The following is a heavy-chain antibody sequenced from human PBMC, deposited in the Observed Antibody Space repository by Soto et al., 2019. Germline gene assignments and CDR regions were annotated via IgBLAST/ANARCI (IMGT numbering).Heavy chain of an antibody. J-gene: IGHJ6*02. CDR1: GFTFSTYA. D-gene: IGHD2-8*01. CDR3: ATPVGVCYYYSAMDV. Sequence: EVQLLESGGGLVQPGGSLRLSCAASGFTFSTYAMNWVRQAPGKGLEWVAGISGNGGSTYYAASVKGRFTISRDNSKNTLYLQMNSLRAEDTAVYYCATPVGVCYYYSAMDVWGQGTTVTVSS. V-gene: IGHV3-23*01. CDR2: ISGNGGST.